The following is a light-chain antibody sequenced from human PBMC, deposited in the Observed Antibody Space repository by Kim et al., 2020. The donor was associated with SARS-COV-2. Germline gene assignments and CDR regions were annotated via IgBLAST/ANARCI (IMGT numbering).Light chain of an antibody. CDR1: SGSVSSTYY. V-gene: IGLV8-61*01. Sequence: QAVVTQEPSFSVSPGGTVTLTCGLRSGSVSSTYYPSWYQQTPGQAPRTLIYNTNTRSSGVPDRFSGSILGNKAALTITGAQADDESDYYCVIYMGSGVWVFGGRTQLTVL. CDR2: NTN. J-gene: IGLJ3*02. CDR3: VIYMGSGVWV.